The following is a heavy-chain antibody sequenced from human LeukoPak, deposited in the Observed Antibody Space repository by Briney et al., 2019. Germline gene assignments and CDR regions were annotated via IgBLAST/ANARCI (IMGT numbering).Heavy chain of an antibody. CDR2: INHSGST. Sequence: TSETLFLTCAVYGGSFSAYYWSWIRQPPGKGLEWIGEINHSGSTNSNSSLKSRVTISVDTSKNQFCLKLTSVTAADTAVYYCARGGRITGATPILDYWGQGALVTVSS. J-gene: IGHJ4*02. CDR1: GGSFSAYY. CDR3: ARGGRITGATPILDY. D-gene: IGHD1-7*01. V-gene: IGHV4-34*01.